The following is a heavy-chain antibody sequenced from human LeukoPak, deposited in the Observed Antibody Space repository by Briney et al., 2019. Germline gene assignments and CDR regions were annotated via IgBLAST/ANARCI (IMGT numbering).Heavy chain of an antibody. CDR2: IYSGGST. CDR1: GFTVSSNY. V-gene: IGHV3-53*01. Sequence: PGGSLRVSCAASGFTVSSNYMSWVRQAPGKGLEWVSVIYSGGSTYYADSVKGRFTISRDNSKNTLYLQMNSLRAEDTAVYYCARDYYDSSGYLYYWGQGTLVTVSS. D-gene: IGHD3-22*01. CDR3: ARDYYDSSGYLYY. J-gene: IGHJ4*02.